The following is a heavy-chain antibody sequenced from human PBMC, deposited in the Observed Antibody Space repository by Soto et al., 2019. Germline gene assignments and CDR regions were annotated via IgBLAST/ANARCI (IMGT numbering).Heavy chain of an antibody. V-gene: IGHV1-8*01. Sequence: QVQLVQSGAEVKKPGASVKVSCKASGYTFTSYDINWVRQATGQGLEWMGWMNPNSGNTGYAQKYQGRVTMTRTTSISTAYMELSSLRSEDTAVYYCARGIDGYPHYYYYYGMDVWGQGTTVTVSS. CDR3: ARGIDGYPHYYYYYGMDV. CDR1: GYTFTSYD. D-gene: IGHD3-16*02. CDR2: MNPNSGNT. J-gene: IGHJ6*02.